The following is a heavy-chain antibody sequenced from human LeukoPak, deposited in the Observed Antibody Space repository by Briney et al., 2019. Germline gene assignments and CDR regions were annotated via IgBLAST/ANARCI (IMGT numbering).Heavy chain of an antibody. D-gene: IGHD1-26*01. J-gene: IGHJ4*02. Sequence: SETLSLTCTVSGGSISSYYLSWIRQPPGKGLEWIGYIYYSGSTNYNPSLKSRVTISVDTSKNQFSLKLSSVTAADTAVYYCARVGGAQPDYWGQGTLVTVSS. CDR1: GGSISSYY. CDR3: ARVGGAQPDY. CDR2: IYYSGST. V-gene: IGHV4-59*12.